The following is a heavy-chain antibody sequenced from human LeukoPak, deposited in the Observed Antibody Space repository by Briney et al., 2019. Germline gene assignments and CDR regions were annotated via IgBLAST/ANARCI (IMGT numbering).Heavy chain of an antibody. D-gene: IGHD3-22*01. CDR1: GFTFSSYG. V-gene: IGHV3-23*01. Sequence: GGSLRLSCAASGFTFSSYGMHWVRQAPGKGLEWVSAISGSGGSTYYADSVKGRFTISRDNSKNTLYLQMNSLRAEDTAVYYCAKEDYYYDSSGYYYPAFDIWGQGTMVTVSS. CDR3: AKEDYYYDSSGYYYPAFDI. J-gene: IGHJ3*02. CDR2: ISGSGGST.